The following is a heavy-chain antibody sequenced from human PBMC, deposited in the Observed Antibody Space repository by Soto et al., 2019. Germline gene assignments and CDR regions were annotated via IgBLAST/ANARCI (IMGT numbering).Heavy chain of an antibody. V-gene: IGHV4-59*01. CDR2: IYYSGST. J-gene: IGHJ4*02. CDR3: GRGAGSSSGDF. Sequence: QVQLQESGPGLVKPSETLALTCTVSGGSISPYFWSWIRRPPGKGLEWIGYIYYSGSTSYNPSLKSRVIISVDTSKSQFSLNLTSVTAADTAVYYCGRGAGSSSGDFWGQGTLVTVSS. D-gene: IGHD6-25*01. CDR1: GGSISPYF.